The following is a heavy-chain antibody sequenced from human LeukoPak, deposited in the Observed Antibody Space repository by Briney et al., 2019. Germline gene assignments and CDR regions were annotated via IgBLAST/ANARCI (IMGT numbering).Heavy chain of an antibody. Sequence: SETLSLTCTVSGYSISSGYYWGWIRQPPGKGLEWIGTIYQTGSTYYNPSLKSRLTLSVDTSKNQFSLKLRSVTAADTAVYYCARLGLVVVPAVDCDYWGQGTLVTVSS. CDR3: ARLGLVVVPAVDCDY. CDR2: IYQTGST. D-gene: IGHD2-2*01. CDR1: GYSISSGYY. V-gene: IGHV4-38-2*02. J-gene: IGHJ4*02.